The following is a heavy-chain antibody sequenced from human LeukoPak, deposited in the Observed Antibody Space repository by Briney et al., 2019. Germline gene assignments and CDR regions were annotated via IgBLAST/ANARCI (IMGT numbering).Heavy chain of an antibody. D-gene: IGHD2-15*01. CDR3: AKFALPHCSGGSCNRNSYYFDY. J-gene: IGHJ4*02. V-gene: IGHV3-9*01. CDR2: ISWNSGSI. Sequence: GRSLRLSCAASGFTFDDYAMHWVRQAPGKGLEWVSGISWNSGSIGYADSVKGRFTISRDNAKNSLYLQMNSLRAEDTALYYCAKFALPHCSGGSCNRNSYYFDYWGQGTLVTVSS. CDR1: GFTFDDYA.